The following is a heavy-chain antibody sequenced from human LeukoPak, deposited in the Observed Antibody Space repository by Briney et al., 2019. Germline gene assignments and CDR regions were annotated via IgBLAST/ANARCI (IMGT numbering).Heavy chain of an antibody. Sequence: PSETLSLTCTVSGGSVSSGSYYWSWIRQPPGKGLEWIGYIYYSGSTNYNPSLKSRVTISVDTSKNQFSLKLRSVTAADTAVYYCARRLGGSGSYYYWGQGTLVTVSS. CDR2: IYYSGST. CDR1: GGSVSSGSYY. J-gene: IGHJ4*02. CDR3: ARRLGGSGSYYY. D-gene: IGHD3-10*01. V-gene: IGHV4-61*01.